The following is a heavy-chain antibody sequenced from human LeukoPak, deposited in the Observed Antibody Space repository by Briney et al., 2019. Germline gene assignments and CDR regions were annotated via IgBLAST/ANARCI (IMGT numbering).Heavy chain of an antibody. CDR3: ARGVAAAGTRWFDP. V-gene: IGHV3-11*03. CDR1: GLTFSDYC. CDR2: ISGSSGYT. D-gene: IGHD6-13*01. J-gene: IGHJ5*02. Sequence: SGGSLRLSCAASGLTFSDYCVTWIRQAPGKGLEWVSYISGSSGYTNYADSVKGRFTISRDNARNSLYLQMNSLRAEDTAVYYCARGVAAAGTRWFDPWGQGTLVTVSS.